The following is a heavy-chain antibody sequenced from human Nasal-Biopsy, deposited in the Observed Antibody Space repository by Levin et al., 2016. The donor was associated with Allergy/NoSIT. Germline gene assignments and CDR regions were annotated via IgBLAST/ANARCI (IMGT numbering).Heavy chain of an antibody. Sequence: ASVKVSCKASGYVFTSYVIHWVRQAPGQGLEWMGWINAGNGYTKYSQKFQGRVTFSRDRSANTAYMELSSLTSEDTAIYYCARCRLEDRVSNWFDPWGQGTLVTVSS. V-gene: IGHV1-3*01. D-gene: IGHD1-1*01. CDR2: INAGNGYT. CDR3: ARCRLEDRVSNWFDP. CDR1: GYVFTSYV. J-gene: IGHJ5*02.